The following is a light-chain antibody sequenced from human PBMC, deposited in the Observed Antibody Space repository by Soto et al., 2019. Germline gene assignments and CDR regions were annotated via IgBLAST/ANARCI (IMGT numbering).Light chain of an antibody. CDR3: QQSYSNLGT. Sequence: DIQMTQSPSTLSASVGDRVTITCRASQNIDISLAWFQQRPGQAPKVLIYAASGLASGVPSRFSGSGSGTDFTLSISTLQPEDFATYYCQQSYSNLGTFGQGTKLEIK. J-gene: IGKJ2*01. CDR1: QNIDIS. V-gene: IGKV1-39*01. CDR2: AAS.